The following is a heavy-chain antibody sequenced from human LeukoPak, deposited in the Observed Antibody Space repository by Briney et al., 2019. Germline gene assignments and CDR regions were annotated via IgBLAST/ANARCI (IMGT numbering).Heavy chain of an antibody. J-gene: IGHJ5*02. V-gene: IGHV4-59*08. CDR3: ARHSSGGSYLDWFDP. Sequence: PSETLSLTCTVSGGXIRSYYWSWIRQPPGKGLEWVGHIFYSGTTVSNPSLKSRVTISVDTSKNQFSLKLSSVTAADTAVYYCARHSSGGSYLDWFDPWGQGTLVTVSS. D-gene: IGHD2-15*01. CDR1: GGXIRSYY. CDR2: IFYSGTT.